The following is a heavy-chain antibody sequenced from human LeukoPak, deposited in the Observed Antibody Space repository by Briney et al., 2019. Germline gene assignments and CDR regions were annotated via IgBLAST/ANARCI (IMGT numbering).Heavy chain of an antibody. D-gene: IGHD3-22*01. Sequence: GGSLRLSCAASGFSVSNNYMNWVRQAPGKGLEWVSIIYSGGSTSCTDSVKGRFTISRDNSKNTLYLQMNSLRAEDTAVYYCARGHYSGFSWGQRTLVTVSS. CDR1: GFSVSNNY. CDR3: ARGHYSGFS. V-gene: IGHV3-53*01. J-gene: IGHJ5*02. CDR2: IYSGGST.